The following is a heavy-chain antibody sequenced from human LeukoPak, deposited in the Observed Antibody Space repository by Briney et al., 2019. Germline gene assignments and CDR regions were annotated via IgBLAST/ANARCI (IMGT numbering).Heavy chain of an antibody. V-gene: IGHV1-2*04. CDR3: ARGGLWFGELSTDAFDI. D-gene: IGHD3-10*01. CDR1: GYTFTGYY. J-gene: IGHJ3*02. Sequence: ASVKVSCKASGYTFTGYYMHWVRQAPGQGLEWMGWINPNSGGTNYAQKFQGWVTMTRDTSISTAYMELSRLRSDDTAVYYCARGGLWFGELSTDAFDIWGQGTMVTVSA. CDR2: INPNSGGT.